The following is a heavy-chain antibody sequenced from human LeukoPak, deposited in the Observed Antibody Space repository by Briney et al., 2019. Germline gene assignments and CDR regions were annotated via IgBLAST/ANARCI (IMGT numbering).Heavy chain of an antibody. D-gene: IGHD3-10*01. Sequence: GGSLRLSCEGSGFTFMNFWMSWVRQAPGKGLEWVANIKQDGSEKYYVDSVKGRFTISRDNAKNSLYLQMNSLRAEDTAVYYCARRGSGSSYFDYWGQGTLVTVSS. CDR1: GFTFMNFW. V-gene: IGHV3-7*01. J-gene: IGHJ4*02. CDR3: ARRGSGSSYFDY. CDR2: IKQDGSEK.